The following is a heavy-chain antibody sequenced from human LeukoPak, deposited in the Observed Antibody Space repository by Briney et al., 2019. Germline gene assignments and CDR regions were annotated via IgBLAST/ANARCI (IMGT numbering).Heavy chain of an antibody. J-gene: IGHJ3*02. CDR2: ISSSSSYI. Sequence: PGGSLRLSCAASGFTFSSYSMNWVRQAPGKGLEWVSSISSSSSYIYYADSVKGRFTISRDNAKNTMYLQMNSLRVEDTAVYYCARGGDCGGTTCYGDGFDIWGQGTMVTVSS. CDR3: ARGGDCGGTTCYGDGFDI. CDR1: GFTFSSYS. D-gene: IGHD2-2*01. V-gene: IGHV3-21*01.